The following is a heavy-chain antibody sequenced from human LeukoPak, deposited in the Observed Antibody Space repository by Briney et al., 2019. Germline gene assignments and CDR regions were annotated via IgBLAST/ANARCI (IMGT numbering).Heavy chain of an antibody. V-gene: IGHV1-2*02. CDR1: GYTFTDYY. CDR3: ARGGSGSYFSWLDP. D-gene: IGHD3-10*01. J-gene: IGHJ5*02. CDR2: INPNSGGT. Sequence: VASVKVFCKASGYTFTDYYIHWVRQAPGQGLECMGWINPNSGGTNYAQKFQGRVTMNRDTSISTAYMELSRLRSDDTAVYYCARGGSGSYFSWLDPWGQGTLVTVSS.